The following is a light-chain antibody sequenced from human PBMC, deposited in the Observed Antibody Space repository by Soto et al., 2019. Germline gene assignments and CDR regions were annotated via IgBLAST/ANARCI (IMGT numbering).Light chain of an antibody. J-gene: IGKJ2*01. V-gene: IGKV1-39*01. Sequence: IQMTQSPSSLSSSVGGRVTITCRASQTISSYLNWYQQTPGRAPALLISAASTLQSGVPSRFSGSGSGTDFTLTISSLEPEDFATYYCQQSYSSPYTFGQGTKLEIK. CDR3: QQSYSSPYT. CDR2: AAS. CDR1: QTISSY.